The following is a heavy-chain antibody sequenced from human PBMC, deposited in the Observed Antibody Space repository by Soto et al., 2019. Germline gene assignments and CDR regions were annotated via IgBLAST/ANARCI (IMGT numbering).Heavy chain of an antibody. CDR2: IYYSGST. V-gene: IGHV4-59*01. J-gene: IGHJ4*02. CDR3: XXXXXRHIDY. Sequence: QVQLQESGPGLVKPSETLSLTCTVSGGSISVYYWSWIRQPPGKGLEWIGYIYYSGSTNYNPSLTSRASISVDTSKNQFXXXXXXXXXXXXXXXXXXXXXXRHIDYWGQGTLVTVSS. CDR1: GGSISVYY.